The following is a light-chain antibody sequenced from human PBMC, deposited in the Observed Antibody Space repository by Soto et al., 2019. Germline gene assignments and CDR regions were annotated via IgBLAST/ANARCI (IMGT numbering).Light chain of an antibody. J-gene: IGKJ1*01. CDR1: QSISSW. Sequence: DIQMTQSPSTLSASVGDRVTITCRASQSISSWLAWYQQKPGKAPKLLIYDASSLESGVPSRFSGSGSGTEFTLTISSLQPDDFATYYCQQYNGFSSFGQGTKVEIK. CDR3: QQYNGFSS. V-gene: IGKV1-5*01. CDR2: DAS.